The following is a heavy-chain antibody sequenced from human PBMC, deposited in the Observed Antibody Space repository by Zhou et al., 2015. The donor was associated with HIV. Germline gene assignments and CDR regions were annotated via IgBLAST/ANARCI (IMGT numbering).Heavy chain of an antibody. CDR1: GGTFSSYA. V-gene: IGHV1-69*01. D-gene: IGHD1-26*01. Sequence: QVQLVQSGAEVKKPGSSVKVSCKASGGTFSSYAISWVRQAPGQGLEWMGGIIPIFGTANYAQKFQGRVTITADESTSTAYMELSSLRSEDTAVYYCARDRGSQLWSVRTFDIWGQGDNGHRLF. CDR3: ARDRGSQLWSVRTFDI. J-gene: IGHJ3*02. CDR2: IIPIFGTA.